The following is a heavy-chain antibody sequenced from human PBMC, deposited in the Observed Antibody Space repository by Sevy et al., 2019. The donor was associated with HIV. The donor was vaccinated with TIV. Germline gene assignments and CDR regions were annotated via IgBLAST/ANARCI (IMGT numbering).Heavy chain of an antibody. CDR3: AKLYGSGSYRYYYYGMDV. CDR1: GFTFSSYA. V-gene: IGHV3-23*01. J-gene: IGHJ6*02. CDR2: ISGSGGST. Sequence: GGSLRLSCAASGFTFSSYAMSWVRQAPGKGLEWVSAISGSGGSTYYADSVKGRFTISRDKSKNTLYLQMNSLRAEDTAVYYCAKLYGSGSYRYYYYGMDVWGQGTTVTVSS. D-gene: IGHD3-10*01.